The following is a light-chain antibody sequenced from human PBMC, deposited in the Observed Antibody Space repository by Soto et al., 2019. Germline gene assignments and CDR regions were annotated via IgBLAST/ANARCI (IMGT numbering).Light chain of an antibody. Sequence: EIVLTQSSATLSLSPGERATLSCRASQSVSSSYLAWYQQRPGQAPRLLIFGVSYRATGIPDRFSGSGSGTDFTLTISRLEPEDFAVYYCQHYSSSPPEFTFGPGTKVDSK. CDR3: QHYSSSPPEFT. V-gene: IGKV3-20*01. CDR2: GVS. CDR1: QSVSSSY. J-gene: IGKJ3*01.